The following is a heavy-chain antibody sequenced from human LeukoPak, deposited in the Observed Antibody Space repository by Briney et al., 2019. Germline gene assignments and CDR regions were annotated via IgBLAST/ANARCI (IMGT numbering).Heavy chain of an antibody. V-gene: IGHV3-15*01. CDR1: GFTFSNAW. Sequence: GGSLRLSCAASGFTFSNAWMSWVRQAPGKGLEWVGRIKSKTDGGTTDYAAPVKGRFTISRDDSKNTLYLQMNSLKTEDTAVYYCTILFTTPAPWGEYYYYYYGMDVWGQGTTVTVSS. J-gene: IGHJ6*02. CDR3: TILFTTPAPWGEYYYYYYGMDV. D-gene: IGHD3-10*01. CDR2: IKSKTDGGTT.